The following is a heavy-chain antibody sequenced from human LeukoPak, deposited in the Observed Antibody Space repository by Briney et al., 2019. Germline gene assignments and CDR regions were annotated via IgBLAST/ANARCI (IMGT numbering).Heavy chain of an antibody. CDR1: GGSFSGYY. J-gene: IGHJ5*02. CDR2: INHSGST. V-gene: IGHV4-34*01. CDR3: ARRAVIAVAGTNWLDP. Sequence: SETLSLTCAVYGGSFSGYYWSWIRQPPGKGLEWIGEINHSGSTNYNPSLKSRITISVDTSKNQFSLKLSSVTAADTAVYYCARRAVIAVAGTNWLDPWGQGTLVTVSS. D-gene: IGHD6-19*01.